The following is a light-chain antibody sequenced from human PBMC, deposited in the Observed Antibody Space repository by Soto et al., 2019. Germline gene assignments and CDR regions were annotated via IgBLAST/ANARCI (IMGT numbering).Light chain of an antibody. CDR2: AVS. CDR3: KQSRAFPLT. V-gene: IGKV1-12*01. J-gene: IGKJ4*01. Sequence: DIQMTQSPSSVSASVGDRGPVTCRASQGINHWFAWYQQKPGKAPELLIYAVSYLQSGVPSRFSGSGTGTDFTLTISSLQPEDFATYFCKQSRAFPLTVGGGTKVDIK. CDR1: QGINHW.